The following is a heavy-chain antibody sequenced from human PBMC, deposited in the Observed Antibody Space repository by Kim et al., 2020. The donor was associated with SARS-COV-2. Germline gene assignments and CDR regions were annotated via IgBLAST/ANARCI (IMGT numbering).Heavy chain of an antibody. Sequence: GESLKISCKGSGYSFTSYWIGWVRQMPGKGLEWMGIIYPGDSDTRYSPSFQGQVTISAHKSISTAYLQWSSLKASGTAMYYCARLVSSGVVVPAARKGGYAFDFWGQGTMVTVSS. CDR3: ARLVSSGVVVPAARKGGYAFDF. CDR1: GYSFTSYW. J-gene: IGHJ3*01. CDR2: IYPGDSDT. D-gene: IGHD2-2*01. V-gene: IGHV5-51*01.